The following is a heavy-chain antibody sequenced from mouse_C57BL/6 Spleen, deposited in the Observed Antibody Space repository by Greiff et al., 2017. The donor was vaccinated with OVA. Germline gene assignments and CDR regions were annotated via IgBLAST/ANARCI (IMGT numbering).Heavy chain of an antibody. Sequence: EVKVVESGGGLVKPGGSLKLSCAASGFTFSDYGMHWVRQAPEKGLEWVAYISSGSSTIYYADTVKGRFTISRDNAKNTLFLQMTSLRSEDTAMYYCARNGAGLHWYFDVWGTGTTVTVSS. CDR1: GFTFSDYG. J-gene: IGHJ1*03. V-gene: IGHV5-17*01. D-gene: IGHD3-1*01. CDR3: ARNGAGLHWYFDV. CDR2: ISSGSSTI.